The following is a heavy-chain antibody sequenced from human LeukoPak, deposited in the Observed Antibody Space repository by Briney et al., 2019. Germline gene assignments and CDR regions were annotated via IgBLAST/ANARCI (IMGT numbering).Heavy chain of an antibody. J-gene: IGHJ6*03. Sequence: SQTLSLTCTVSGDSITSGSYYWRWIRQPAGKGLEWLGRIFISGGTNYNPSLRSRVTMSLDTSKNQFSLKLYSVTAADTAVYYCARGGSTLHSAGGHDIEFYYYYYMDVWGKGTTVTISS. CDR3: ARGGSTLHSAGGHDIEFYYYYYMDV. CDR1: GDSITSGSYY. V-gene: IGHV4-61*02. D-gene: IGHD3-9*01. CDR2: IFISGGT.